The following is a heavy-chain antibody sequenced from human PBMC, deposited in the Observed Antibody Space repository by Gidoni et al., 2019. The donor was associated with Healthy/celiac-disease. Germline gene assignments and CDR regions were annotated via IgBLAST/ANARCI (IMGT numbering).Heavy chain of an antibody. V-gene: IGHV3-33*01. CDR1: GFTFSSDG. Sequence: QVQLVESGGGVVQPGRSLRLSCAASGFTFSSDGMHWVRQAPGKGLEWVAVIWYDGSKKYYADSVKGRFTISRDNSKNTLYLQMNSLRAEDTAVYYCARDRSVLVVTTDAFDIWGQGTMVTVSS. J-gene: IGHJ3*02. D-gene: IGHD2-21*02. CDR2: IWYDGSKK. CDR3: ARDRSVLVVTTDAFDI.